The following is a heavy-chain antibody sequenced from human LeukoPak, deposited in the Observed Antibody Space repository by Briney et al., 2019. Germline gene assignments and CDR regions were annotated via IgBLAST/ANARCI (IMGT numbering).Heavy chain of an antibody. Sequence: ASVKVSCKASGYTFTGYYMHWVRQAPGQGLEWMGWINPNSGGTNYAQKFQGRVTMTRDTSISTAYMELSRLRSDDTAVYYRAREEDGDYVQNWFDPWGQGTLVTVSS. V-gene: IGHV1-2*02. D-gene: IGHD4-17*01. CDR3: AREEDGDYVQNWFDP. J-gene: IGHJ5*02. CDR2: INPNSGGT. CDR1: GYTFTGYY.